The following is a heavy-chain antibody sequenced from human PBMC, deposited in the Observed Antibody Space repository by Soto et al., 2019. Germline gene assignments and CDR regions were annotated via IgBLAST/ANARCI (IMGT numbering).Heavy chain of an antibody. V-gene: IGHV3-30-3*01. Sequence: QVQLVESRGGGVQPGRSLRLSCAASGFTFSNYAMHWVRQAPGKGLKWVAFISYDGINKYYADSVKGRFTISRDNSKNTLYLQMNSLRAEDTAVYYCSRGGDIVVVPVDTYYYYGLDVWGQGTTVTVSS. CDR3: SRGGDIVVVPVDTYYYYGLDV. J-gene: IGHJ6*02. CDR2: ISYDGINK. CDR1: GFTFSNYA. D-gene: IGHD2-2*01.